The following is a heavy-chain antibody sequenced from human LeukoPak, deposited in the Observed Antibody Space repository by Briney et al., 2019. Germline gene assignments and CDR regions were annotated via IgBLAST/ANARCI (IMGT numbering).Heavy chain of an antibody. J-gene: IGHJ4*02. CDR2: IYYSGST. CDR1: GGSISSSSYY. V-gene: IGHV4-39*07. D-gene: IGHD6-13*01. CDR3: ARDGYIAAAGYAFDY. Sequence: SETLSLTCTVSGGSISSSSYYWGWIRQPPGKGLEWIGSIYYSGSTYYNPSLKSRVTISVDTSKNQFSLKLSSVTAADTAVYYRARDGYIAAAGYAFDYWGRGTLVTVSS.